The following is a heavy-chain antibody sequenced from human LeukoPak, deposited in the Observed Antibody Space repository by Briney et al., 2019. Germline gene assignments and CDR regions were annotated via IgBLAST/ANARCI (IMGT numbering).Heavy chain of an antibody. Sequence: SGTLSLTCAVSGDSISSSNWYSWVRQTPGKGLEWIGEIYHSGSTNYSPSLKSRVTISVDKSKNQFSLKLNSVTAADTAVYYCAKSNGYGLVDIWGQGTMVTVSS. CDR2: IYHSGST. J-gene: IGHJ3*02. D-gene: IGHD3-10*01. CDR1: GDSISSSNW. CDR3: AKSNGYGLVDI. V-gene: IGHV4-4*02.